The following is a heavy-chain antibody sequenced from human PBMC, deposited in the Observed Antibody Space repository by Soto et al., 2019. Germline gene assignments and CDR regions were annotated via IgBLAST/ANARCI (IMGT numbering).Heavy chain of an antibody. CDR2: IWYDGSNK. V-gene: IGHV3-33*01. CDR3: ARDHPMYYDSSGPYYYYYGMDV. Sequence: QVQLVESGGGVVQPGRSLRLSCAASGFTFSSYGMHWVRQAPGKGLEWVAVIWYDGSNKYYADSVKGRFTISRDYYKNXXYXQXXSLRAEDTAVYYCARDHPMYYDSSGPYYYYYGMDVWGQGPTVTVSS. J-gene: IGHJ6*02. D-gene: IGHD3-22*01. CDR1: GFTFSSYG.